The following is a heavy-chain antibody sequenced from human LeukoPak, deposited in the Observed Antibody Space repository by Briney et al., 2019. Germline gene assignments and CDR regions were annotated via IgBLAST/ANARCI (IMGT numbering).Heavy chain of an antibody. J-gene: IGHJ4*02. V-gene: IGHV3-73*01. CDR1: GFTFSGSA. D-gene: IGHD6-6*01. CDR2: IRSKANSYAT. CDR3: TRLSSSSTGGFDY. Sequence: GGSLRLSCAASGFTFSGSAMHWVRQASGKGLAWVGRIRSKANSYATAYAASVKGRFTISRDDTKNTAYLQMNSLKTEDTAVYYCTRLSSSSTGGFDYWGQGTLVTVSS.